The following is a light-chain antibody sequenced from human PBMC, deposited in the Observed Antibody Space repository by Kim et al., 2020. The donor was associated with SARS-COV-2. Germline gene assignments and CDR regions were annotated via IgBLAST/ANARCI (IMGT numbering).Light chain of an antibody. V-gene: IGKV3-15*01. CDR1: QTITSN. CDR3: QQYHNWPPLT. Sequence: EIVMTQSPATLSVSPGERATLSCRASQTITSNLAWYRQRPGQAPRLLIYAASIRATGIPARFSGSGSGTEFTLTISSLQSEDFAVYYCQQYHNWPPLTFGGGTKVDIK. CDR2: AAS. J-gene: IGKJ4*01.